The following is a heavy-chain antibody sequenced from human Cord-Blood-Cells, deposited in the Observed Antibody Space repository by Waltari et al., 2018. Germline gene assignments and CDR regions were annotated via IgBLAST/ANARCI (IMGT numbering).Heavy chain of an antibody. J-gene: IGHJ6*02. Sequence: QLQLQESGPGLVKPSETLSLTYTVPGGSISSSSYYWGWIRQPPGKGLEWIGSIYYSGSTYYNPSLKSRVTISVDTSKNQFSLKLSSVTAADTAVYYCARHGHSSGWYYYYGMDVWGQGTTVTVSS. CDR1: GGSISSSSYY. CDR3: ARHGHSSGWYYYYGMDV. CDR2: IYYSGST. D-gene: IGHD6-19*01. V-gene: IGHV4-39*01.